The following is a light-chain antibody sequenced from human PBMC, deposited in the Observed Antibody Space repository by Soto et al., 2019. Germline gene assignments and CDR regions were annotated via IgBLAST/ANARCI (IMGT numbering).Light chain of an antibody. CDR2: AAS. J-gene: IGKJ2*01. Sequence: DIQMTQSPSSLSASVGDRVTITCRASQHIPSYLNWYQQKPAKAPKLLIYAASRSQSGVPSRFSGSGSGTDFTLTISSLQPDDFATYYCQQCYNTPYTFGQGTKLEIK. CDR1: QHIPSY. V-gene: IGKV1-39*01. CDR3: QQCYNTPYT.